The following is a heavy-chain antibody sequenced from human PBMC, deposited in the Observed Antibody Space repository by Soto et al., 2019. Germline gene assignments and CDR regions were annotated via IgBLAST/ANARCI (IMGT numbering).Heavy chain of an antibody. J-gene: IGHJ4*02. Sequence: ASVKVSCKASGYTFDNYYMYWVRQAPGQGLEWMGFINPSGGTTAYAQXXQGRVTMTSDTSTSTVYMELSSLRSEDTAMYYCSRTLVPTGTDYWGQGTLVTVSS. V-gene: IGHV1-46*03. CDR1: GYTFDNYY. CDR2: INPSGGTT. CDR3: SRTLVPTGTDY. D-gene: IGHD2-2*01.